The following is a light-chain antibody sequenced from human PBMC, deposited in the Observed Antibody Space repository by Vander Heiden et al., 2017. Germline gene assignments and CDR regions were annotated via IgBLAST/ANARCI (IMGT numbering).Light chain of an antibody. V-gene: IGLV3-1*01. CDR3: QTWDSSTVV. CDR2: QDS. J-gene: IGLJ2*01. Sequence: YELTQPPSVSVSPGQTASITCSGDNLGDKYACWYQQKPGQSPVLVIYQDSRRPSGIPERFSGSNSGNTATLTISGTQAMEEADYYCQTWDSSTVVFGGGTKLTVL. CDR1: NLGDKY.